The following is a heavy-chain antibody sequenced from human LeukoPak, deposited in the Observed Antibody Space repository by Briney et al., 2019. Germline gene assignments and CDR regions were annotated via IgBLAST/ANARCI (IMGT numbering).Heavy chain of an antibody. J-gene: IGHJ6*02. CDR2: INHSGST. CDR1: GGSISSYY. Sequence: SETLSLTCTVSGGSISSYYWSWIRQPPGKGLEWIGEINHSGSTNYNPSLKSRVTISVDTSKNQFSLKLSSVTAADTAVYYCARFTIFGVVINYYYGMDVWGQGTTVTVSS. CDR3: ARFTIFGVVINYYYGMDV. D-gene: IGHD3-3*01. V-gene: IGHV4-34*01.